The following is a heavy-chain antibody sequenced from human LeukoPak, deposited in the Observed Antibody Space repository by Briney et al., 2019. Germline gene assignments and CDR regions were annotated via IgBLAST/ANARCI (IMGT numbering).Heavy chain of an antibody. CDR2: ISYDGSNK. D-gene: IGHD6-13*01. CDR1: GFTFSNYG. Sequence: GSLRLSCAASGFTFSNYGMHWVRQAPGKGLEWVAVISYDGSNKYYADSVKGRFTISRDNSKNTLYLQLNSLRAEDTAIYYCTKGRRGPAAGTWYFDSWGQGTLVTVSS. V-gene: IGHV3-30*18. J-gene: IGHJ4*02. CDR3: TKGRRGPAAGTWYFDS.